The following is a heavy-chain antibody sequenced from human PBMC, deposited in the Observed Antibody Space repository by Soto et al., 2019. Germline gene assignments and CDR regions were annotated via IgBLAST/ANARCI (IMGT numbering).Heavy chain of an antibody. J-gene: IGHJ6*02. CDR3: AKDGKRYNWNLDYYYYGMDV. CDR2: ISGSGGST. D-gene: IGHD1-7*01. Sequence: SGGSLRLSCAASGFTFSSYAMSWVRQAPGKGLEWVSAISGSGGSTYYADSVKGGFTISRDNSKNRLYLQMNSLRAEDTAVYYCAKDGKRYNWNLDYYYYGMDVWGQGTTVTVSS. V-gene: IGHV3-23*01. CDR1: GFTFSSYA.